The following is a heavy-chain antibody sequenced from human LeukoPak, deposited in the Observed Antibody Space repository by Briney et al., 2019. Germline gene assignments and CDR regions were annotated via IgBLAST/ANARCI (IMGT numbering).Heavy chain of an antibody. CDR1: GFIFSSYG. CDR3: ARDDDRSGYLEY. V-gene: IGHV3-33*01. Sequence: GRSLRLSCAASGFIFSSYGMHWVRQAPGKGLEWVAVIWYDGGNKYYADSVKGRFTISRDNSKNTLYLQMNSLRAEDTAVYYCARDDDRSGYLEYWGQGTLVTVSS. CDR2: IWYDGGNK. J-gene: IGHJ4*02. D-gene: IGHD3-22*01.